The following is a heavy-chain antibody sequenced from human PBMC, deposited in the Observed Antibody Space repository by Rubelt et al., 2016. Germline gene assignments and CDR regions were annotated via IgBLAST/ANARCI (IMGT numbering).Heavy chain of an antibody. V-gene: IGHV5-10-1*03. J-gene: IGHJ4*02. CDR1: GYNFTTYW. Sequence: EVQLVQSGAEVKKPGESLRISCKGSGYNFTTYWISWVRQTPGKGLEWMGRIDPSDSYINYSPSFPGHVTISADKSISTAYLQWSSLKASDTAMYYCGRGNSWYPLWGQGTLVTVSS. CDR3: GRGNSWYPL. D-gene: IGHD6-13*01. CDR2: IDPSDSYI.